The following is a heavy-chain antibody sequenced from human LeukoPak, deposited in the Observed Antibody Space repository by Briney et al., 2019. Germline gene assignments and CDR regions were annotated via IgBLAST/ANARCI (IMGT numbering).Heavy chain of an antibody. V-gene: IGHV3-23*01. CDR3: GKEEQRVIIPGLDY. CDR1: GFTFSSYA. Sequence: GGSLRLSCAASGFTFSSYAITWVRQAPGKGLEWVSAVSSNGAKTYYADSVKGRFTISRDNYKNMVFLQMNSLRAEDTAAYYCGKEEQRVIIPGLDYWGQGTLVTVSS. D-gene: IGHD2-21*01. CDR2: VSSNGAKT. J-gene: IGHJ4*02.